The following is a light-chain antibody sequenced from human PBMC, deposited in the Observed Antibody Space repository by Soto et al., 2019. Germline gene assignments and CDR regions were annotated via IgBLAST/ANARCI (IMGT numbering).Light chain of an antibody. CDR3: QQSYSVPQT. J-gene: IGKJ1*01. CDR2: AAS. CDR1: QNIARY. V-gene: IGKV1-39*01. Sequence: DIRLSPSPSSLSASVGDRVTITCRASQNIARYVNWYQQKPGKAPKLLIHAASNLESGVPSRFSGRGSGTDFTLTITSLRPEDFATYYCQQSYSVPQTFGQGTKVDIK.